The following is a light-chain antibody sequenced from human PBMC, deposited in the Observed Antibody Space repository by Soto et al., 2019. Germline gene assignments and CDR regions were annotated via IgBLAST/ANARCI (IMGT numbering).Light chain of an antibody. CDR1: SSDVGAYNH. J-gene: IGLJ2*01. CDR3: NSYTTSSTVV. V-gene: IGLV2-14*03. CDR2: DVT. Sequence: QSALTQPASVSGSPGQSITISCTGSSSDVGAYNHVSWYQQHPGKVPKLMIYDVTYRPSGVSNRFSGSKSVNTASLTISGLQAEDEADYYCNSYTTSSTVVFGGGTKLTVL.